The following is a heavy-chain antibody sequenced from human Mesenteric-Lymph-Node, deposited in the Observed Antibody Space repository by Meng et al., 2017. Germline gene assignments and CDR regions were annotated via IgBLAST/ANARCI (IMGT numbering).Heavy chain of an antibody. CDR3: AREDYISGYQRYNWFDL. D-gene: IGHD3-22*01. CDR2: IIPIFGTP. CDR1: GGTFSSHA. J-gene: IGHJ5*02. Sequence: SVKVSCKTSGGTFSSHAISWVRQAPGQGLEWMGWIIPIFGTPNYAQKFQGRVTITADESTSTAYMELRTLGSEDTAVYYCAREDYISGYQRYNWFDLWGQGTMVTVSS. V-gene: IGHV1-69*13.